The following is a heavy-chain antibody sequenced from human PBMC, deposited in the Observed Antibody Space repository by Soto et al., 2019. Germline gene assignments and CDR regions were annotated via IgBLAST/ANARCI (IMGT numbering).Heavy chain of an antibody. J-gene: IGHJ4*02. D-gene: IGHD3-22*01. CDR2: ISSSSSTI. CDR1: GFTFSSYS. CDR3: AKDPITMIVVGRDYFDY. V-gene: IGHV3-48*01. Sequence: GGSLRLSCAASGFTFSSYSMNWVRQAPGKGLEWVSYISSSSSTINYAESVKGRFTTSRDNSKNTLYLQMNSLRAEDTAIYYCAKDPITMIVVGRDYFDYWGQGTLVTVSS.